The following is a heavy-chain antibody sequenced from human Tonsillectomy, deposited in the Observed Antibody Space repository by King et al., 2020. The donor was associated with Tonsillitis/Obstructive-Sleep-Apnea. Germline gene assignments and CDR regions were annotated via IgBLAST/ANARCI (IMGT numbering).Heavy chain of an antibody. D-gene: IGHD6-6*01. CDR1: GDSFSGYY. CDR2: IDHSGRT. V-gene: IGHV4-34*01. Sequence: VQLQQWGAGLLKPSETLSLTCAVYGDSFSGYYWSWIRQPPGKGLEWIGEIDHSGRTNYNPSLKSRVTISVDTSKNLLSLKLSSVTAADTAVYYCASASEAFDIWGQGTMVTVSS. CDR3: ASASEAFDI. J-gene: IGHJ3*02.